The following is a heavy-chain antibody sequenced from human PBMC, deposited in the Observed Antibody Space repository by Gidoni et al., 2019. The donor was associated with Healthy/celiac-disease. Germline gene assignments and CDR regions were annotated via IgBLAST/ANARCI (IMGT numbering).Heavy chain of an antibody. CDR2: IIPILGTA. Sequence: QVQLVQSGAEVKKPGSSVKVSCKASGGTFSSYAISWVRQAPGQGLEWMGGIIPILGTANYAQKFQGRVTITADESTSTAYMELSSLRSEDTAVYYCARGFRIAAAGTLSFDIWGQGTMVTVSS. D-gene: IGHD6-13*01. CDR1: GGTFSSYA. J-gene: IGHJ3*02. V-gene: IGHV1-69*01. CDR3: ARGFRIAAAGTLSFDI.